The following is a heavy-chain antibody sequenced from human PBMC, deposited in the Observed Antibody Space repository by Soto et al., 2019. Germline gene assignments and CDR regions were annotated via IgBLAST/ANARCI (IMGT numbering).Heavy chain of an antibody. CDR2: ISWNSGSI. CDR3: AKDWDYDSSGDFDY. D-gene: IGHD3-22*01. V-gene: IGHV3-9*01. Sequence: DVQLVESGGGLVQPGRSLRLSCAASGFTFDDYAMHWVRQAPGKGLEWVSGISWNSGSIGYADSVKGRFTISRDNAKRSLYLQMNSLRAEDTALYYCAKDWDYDSSGDFDYWGQGTLVTVSS. CDR1: GFTFDDYA. J-gene: IGHJ4*02.